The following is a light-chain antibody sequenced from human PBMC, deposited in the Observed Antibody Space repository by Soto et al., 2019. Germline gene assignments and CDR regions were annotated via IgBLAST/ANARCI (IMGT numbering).Light chain of an antibody. V-gene: IGKV1-5*01. Sequence: DFQMTQSPSTLSASVGDRVTITCRASQNIRSRLAWFQQKPGRAPKLLIYDASSLESGVPSRFSGSGSGTEFTLTISSLQPDDFATYYCQQYNSYSYTFGQGTKVDIK. CDR2: DAS. J-gene: IGKJ2*01. CDR1: QNIRSR. CDR3: QQYNSYSYT.